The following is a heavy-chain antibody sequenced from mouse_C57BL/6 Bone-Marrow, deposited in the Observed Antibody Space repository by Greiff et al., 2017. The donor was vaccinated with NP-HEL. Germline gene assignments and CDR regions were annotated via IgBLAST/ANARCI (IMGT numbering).Heavy chain of an antibody. CDR1: GYTFTGYW. V-gene: IGHV1-9*01. D-gene: IGHD1-1*01. CDR3: ARGKITTVVDYYAMDY. CDR2: ILPGSGST. Sequence: VQLQQSGAELMKPGASVKLSCKATGYTFTGYWIEWVKQRPGHGLEWIGEILPGSGSTNYNEKFKGKATFTADTSSNTAYMQLSSLTTEDSAIYYCARGKITTVVDYYAMDYWGQGTSVTVSS. J-gene: IGHJ4*01.